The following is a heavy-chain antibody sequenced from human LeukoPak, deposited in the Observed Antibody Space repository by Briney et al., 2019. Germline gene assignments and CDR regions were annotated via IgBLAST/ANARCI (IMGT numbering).Heavy chain of an antibody. D-gene: IGHD6-19*01. V-gene: IGHV1-18*01. J-gene: IGHJ5*02. CDR1: GYTFTSYG. Sequence: ASVKVSCKASGYTFTSYGISWVRQAPGQGLEWMGWISAYNGNTNYAQKLQGRVTMTTDTSTSTAYMELRSLRSEDTAVYYCATSTVAGTTVPDWFDPWGQGTLVTVSS. CDR2: ISAYNGNT. CDR3: ATSTVAGTTVPDWFDP.